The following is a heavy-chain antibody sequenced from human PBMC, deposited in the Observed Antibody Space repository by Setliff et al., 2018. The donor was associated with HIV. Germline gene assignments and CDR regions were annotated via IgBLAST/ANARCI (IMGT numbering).Heavy chain of an antibody. V-gene: IGHV3-21*01. CDR1: GFTFSSFN. CDR2: ISIGSGGAI. Sequence: GGSLRLSCAASGFTFSSFNMNWVRQAPGKGLEWVSSISIGSGGAIDYADSVQGRFTISRDNSKNSLYLQMNSLRVEDTAVYHCARMISPRSNRYSPGWFDYWGQGTLVTVS. D-gene: IGHD5-12*01. J-gene: IGHJ4*02. CDR3: ARMISPRSNRYSPGWFDY.